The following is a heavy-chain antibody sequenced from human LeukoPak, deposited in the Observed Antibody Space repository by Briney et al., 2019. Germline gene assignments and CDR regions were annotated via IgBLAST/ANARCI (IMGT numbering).Heavy chain of an antibody. V-gene: IGHV1-69*13. CDR3: ARGRSYSNYGRWFDP. D-gene: IGHD4-11*01. J-gene: IGHJ5*02. CDR2: IIPIFGTA. Sequence: ASVKVSCKASGYTFTSYYMHWVRQAPGQGLEWMGGIIPIFGTANYAQKFQGRVTITADESTSTAYMELSSLRSEDTAVYYCARGRSYSNYGRWFDPWGQGTLVTVSS. CDR1: GYTFTSYY.